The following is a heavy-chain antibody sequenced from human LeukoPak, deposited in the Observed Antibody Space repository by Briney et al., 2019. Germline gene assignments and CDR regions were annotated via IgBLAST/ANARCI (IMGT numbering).Heavy chain of an antibody. D-gene: IGHD3-10*01. CDR3: ARATMVRGINWFDP. Sequence: SETLSLTCTVSSGSISTSNYYWGWVRQPPGKGLEWIGYIYYSGSTNYNPSLKSRVTISVDTSKNQFSLKLSSVTAADTAVYYCARATMVRGINWFDPWGQGTLVTVSS. CDR1: SGSISTSNYY. J-gene: IGHJ5*02. V-gene: IGHV4-61*05. CDR2: IYYSGST.